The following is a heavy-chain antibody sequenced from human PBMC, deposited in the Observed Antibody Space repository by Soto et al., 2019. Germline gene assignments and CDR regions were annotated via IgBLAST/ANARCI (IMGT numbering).Heavy chain of an antibody. V-gene: IGHV1-69*02. D-gene: IGHD6-13*01. J-gene: IGHJ6*02. CDR3: GSSIAAAGTSDYGMDV. CDR2: IIPILGIA. Sequence: QVQLVQSGAGVKKPGSSVKVSCKASGGTFSSYTISWVRQAPGQGLEWMGRIIPILGIANYAQKFQGRVTITADKSTSTAYMELSSLRSEDTAVYYCGSSIAAAGTSDYGMDVWGQGTTVTVSS. CDR1: GGTFSSYT.